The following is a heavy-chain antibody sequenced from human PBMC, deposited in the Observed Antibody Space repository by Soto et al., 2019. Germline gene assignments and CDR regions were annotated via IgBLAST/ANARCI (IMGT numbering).Heavy chain of an antibody. V-gene: IGHV1-18*04. D-gene: IGHD3-22*01. J-gene: IGHJ5*02. CDR2: ISAYNGNT. Sequence: ASVKVSCKASGYTFTSYGISWVRQAPGQGLEWMGWISAYNGNTNYAQKLQGRVTMTTDTSTSTAYMELRSLRSDDTAVYYCARDVYHYDSSGYYHNWFDPWGQGTLVTVSS. CDR3: ARDVYHYDSSGYYHNWFDP. CDR1: GYTFTSYG.